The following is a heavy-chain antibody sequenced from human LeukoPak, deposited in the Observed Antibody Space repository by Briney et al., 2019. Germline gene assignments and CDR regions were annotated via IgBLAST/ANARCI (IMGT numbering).Heavy chain of an antibody. J-gene: IGHJ5*02. V-gene: IGHV1-8*01. CDR3: ARSQNFDWPPYNWFDP. CDR2: MNPNSGNT. Sequence: ASVKVSCKASGYTFTSYDINWVRQATGQGLEWMGWMNPNSGNTGYAQKFQGRVTMTRNTSISTAYMELSSLRSEDTAVYYCARSQNFDWPPYNWFDPWGQGTLVTVSS. D-gene: IGHD3-9*01. CDR1: GYTFTSYD.